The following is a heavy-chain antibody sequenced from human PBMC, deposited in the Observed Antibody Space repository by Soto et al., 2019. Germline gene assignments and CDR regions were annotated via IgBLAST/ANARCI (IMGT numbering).Heavy chain of an antibody. CDR2: MHYSGST. CDR1: GGSIVNHC. CDR3: AKHAFGSGHFDY. D-gene: IGHD3-16*01. V-gene: IGHV4-59*11. Sequence: PSETLSLTWTVSGGSIVNHCWNCIRQPPGKGLEWIGYMHYSGSTNYNPSLKSRVTMLVDTSKNHFSLNLKSVTAADTAVYFCAKHAFGSGHFDYWGQGIQVTVSS. J-gene: IGHJ4*02.